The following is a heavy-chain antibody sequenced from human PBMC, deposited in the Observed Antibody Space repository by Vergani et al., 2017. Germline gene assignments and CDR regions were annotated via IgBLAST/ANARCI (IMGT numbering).Heavy chain of an antibody. Sequence: QVQLVESGGGVVQPGRSLRLSCAASGFTFSSYAMHWVRQAPGKGLEWVAVISYDGSNKYSADSVTGRFTISRDNSKNTLYLQMNSLRAEDTAVYYCARGLNRLLWFGELLLGDFDYGGQGTLVTVSS. CDR3: ARGLNRLLWFGELLLGDFDY. J-gene: IGHJ4*02. CDR1: GFTFSSYA. CDR2: ISYDGSNK. D-gene: IGHD3-10*01. V-gene: IGHV3-30-3*01.